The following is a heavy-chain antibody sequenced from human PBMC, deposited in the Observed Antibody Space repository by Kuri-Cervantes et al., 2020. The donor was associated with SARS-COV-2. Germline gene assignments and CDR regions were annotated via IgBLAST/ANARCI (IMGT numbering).Heavy chain of an antibody. V-gene: IGHV7-4-1*02. CDR1: GYTFTSYA. CDR3: ARADGSGWYYFDY. CDR2: INTNTGNP. Sequence: ASVKVSCKTSGYTFTSYAINWVRQAPGQGLEWMGWINTNTGNPTYGQGFTGRFDFSLDTSVSTAYLEISSLEAEDTAVYYCARADGSGWYYFDYWGQGVLVTVSS. J-gene: IGHJ4*02. D-gene: IGHD6-19*01.